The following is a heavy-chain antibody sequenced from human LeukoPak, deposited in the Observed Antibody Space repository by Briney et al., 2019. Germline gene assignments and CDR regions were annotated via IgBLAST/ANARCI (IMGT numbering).Heavy chain of an antibody. D-gene: IGHD1-26*01. CDR2: ISTDSLTV. Sequence: GGSLRLSCAASGFTFSSHAMNWVRQAPGKGLEWISSISTDSLTVKYADFVSGQFTISRDNAEHLLFLQMNSLRAEDTAVYYCARKAQTGSHSGPFDIWGQGTLVTVSS. V-gene: IGHV3-48*04. CDR3: ARKAQTGSHSGPFDI. CDR1: GFTFSSHA. J-gene: IGHJ3*02.